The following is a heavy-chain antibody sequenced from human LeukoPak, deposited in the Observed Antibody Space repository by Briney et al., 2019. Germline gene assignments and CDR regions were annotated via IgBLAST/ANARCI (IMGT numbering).Heavy chain of an antibody. V-gene: IGHV1-46*01. D-gene: IGHD3-16*01. Sequence: ASVKVSCKASGYTFTSYHMHWVRQAPGQGLEWMGIINPSGGTTNYAQKFRGRVTMTRDMSTSTVYMELSSLRSDDTAVYYCARSQGGGDNWFDPWGQGTLVTVSS. J-gene: IGHJ5*02. CDR1: GYTFTSYH. CDR3: ARSQGGGDNWFDP. CDR2: INPSGGTT.